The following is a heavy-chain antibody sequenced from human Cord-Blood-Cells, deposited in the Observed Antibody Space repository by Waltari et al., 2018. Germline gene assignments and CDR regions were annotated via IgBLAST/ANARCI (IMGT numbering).Heavy chain of an antibody. J-gene: IGHJ6*02. Sequence: QVQLQESGPGLVKPSGTLSLTCAVSGGSISSSNWWSWVRQPPGKGLEWIGEIVHSGSNNYSRTLKSRVTISVDKSTNQFSLKLSSVTAADTAGYYCASHGSGDYYYYYGMDVWGQGTTVTVSS. CDR3: ASHGSGDYYYYYGMDV. D-gene: IGHD4-17*01. V-gene: IGHV4-4*02. CDR2: IVHSGSN. CDR1: GGSISSSNW.